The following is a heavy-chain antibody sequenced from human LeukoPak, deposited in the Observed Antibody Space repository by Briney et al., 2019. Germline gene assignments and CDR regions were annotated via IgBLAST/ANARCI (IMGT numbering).Heavy chain of an antibody. Sequence: SETLSLTCTVSGVSISSSSYYWGWIRQPPGKGLEWIGSIYYSGSTYYNPSLKSRVTISVDTSKKQFSLKLSSVAAADTAVYYCARVVRGYSYGYLDYWGQGTLVTVSS. V-gene: IGHV4-39*07. CDR1: GVSISSSSYY. CDR3: ARVVRGYSYGYLDY. D-gene: IGHD5-18*01. CDR2: IYYSGST. J-gene: IGHJ4*02.